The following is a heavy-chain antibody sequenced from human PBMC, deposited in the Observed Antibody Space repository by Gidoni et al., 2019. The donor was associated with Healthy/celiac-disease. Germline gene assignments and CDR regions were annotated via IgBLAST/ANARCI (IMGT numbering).Heavy chain of an antibody. CDR2: ISGSGGST. CDR3: AKDFLAWSSTSCDNYYGMDG. V-gene: IGHV3-23*01. J-gene: IGHJ6*02. D-gene: IGHD2-2*01. CDR1: GFTFSSYA. Sequence: EVQLLESGGGLVQPGGSLRLSCAASGFTFSSYAMSWVRQAPGKGLEWVSGISGSGGSTYYAGSVKGRFTIPRDNYKNTVYLQINSLRAEDTAVYYWAKDFLAWSSTSCDNYYGMDGWGQGTTVTVSS.